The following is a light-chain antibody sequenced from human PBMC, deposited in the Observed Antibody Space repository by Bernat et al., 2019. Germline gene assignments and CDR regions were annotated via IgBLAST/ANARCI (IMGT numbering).Light chain of an antibody. J-gene: IGKJ2*01. Sequence: DIVMTQSPLSLPVTPGEPASISCRSSQSLLHRNGYNYLDWYLQKPGQSPQLLIYFGSNRASGVPDRFSGSESGTDFTLKISRVEAEDVGVYYCMQALQTPPTFGQGTKLEIK. CDR2: FGS. V-gene: IGKV2-28*01. CDR1: QSLLHRNGYNY. CDR3: MQALQTPPT.